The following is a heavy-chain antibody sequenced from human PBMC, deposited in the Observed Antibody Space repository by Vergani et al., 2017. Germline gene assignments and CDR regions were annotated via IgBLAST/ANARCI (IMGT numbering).Heavy chain of an antibody. V-gene: IGHV1-69*02. CDR2: IIPILGIA. CDR1: GGTFSSYT. J-gene: IGHJ6*02. D-gene: IGHD2-2*01. CDR3: ARQGYCSSXSCYGYYYYYGMDV. Sequence: QVQLVQSGAEVKKPGSSVKVSCKASGGTFSSYTISWVRQAPGQGLEWMGRIIPILGIANYAQKFQGRVTITADKSTSTAYMELSSLRSEDTAVYYCARQGYCSSXSCYGYYYYYGMDVWGQGTTVTVSS.